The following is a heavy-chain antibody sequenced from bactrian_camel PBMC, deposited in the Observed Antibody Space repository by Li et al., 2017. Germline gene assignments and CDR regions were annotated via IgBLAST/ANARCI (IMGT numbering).Heavy chain of an antibody. CDR3: AASGRGAIGGCASWRRREWGQYSY. V-gene: IGHV3-2*01. CDR1: GSTTGSHC. Sequence: HVQLVESGGGSVQPGGSLKLSCAVSGSTTGSHCIGWFRQAPGKEREALASIYVYSGIPWYSDSVKGRFTVSLDNAKNTLDLEMTNLKPDDTGMYYCAASGRGAIGGCASWRRREWGQYSYWGQGTQVTVS. CDR2: IYVYSGIP. D-gene: IGHD6*01. J-gene: IGHJ4*01.